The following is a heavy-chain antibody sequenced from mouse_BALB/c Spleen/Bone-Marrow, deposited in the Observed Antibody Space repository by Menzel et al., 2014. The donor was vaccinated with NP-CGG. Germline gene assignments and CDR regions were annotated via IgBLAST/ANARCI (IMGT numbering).Heavy chain of an antibody. Sequence: EVQVVESGGGLVQPGGSLRLSCATSGFTFTDYYMNWVRQPPGKAFEWLGFIRNKANGYTTEYSASVKSRFTISRDNSQNILYLQMNTLRADDSATYYCARDKGRVFFDYWGQGTTLTVSS. CDR1: GFTFTDYY. CDR2: IRNKANGYTT. V-gene: IGHV7-3*02. CDR3: ARDKGRVFFDY. J-gene: IGHJ2*01.